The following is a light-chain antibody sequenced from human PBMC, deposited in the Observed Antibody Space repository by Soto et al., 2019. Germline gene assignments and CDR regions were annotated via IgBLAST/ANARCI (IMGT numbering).Light chain of an antibody. CDR3: QQYGSSPT. CDR2: GAS. CDR1: QSVLSNY. V-gene: IGKV3-20*01. Sequence: TQSPATRSFLQLEIATLPSRAGQSVLSNYVAWYQHKPGQAPRLLIFGASTTATGIPDRFSGSGSGTDFTLTISRLEPEDFAVYYCQQYGSSPTFGGGTKVDIK. J-gene: IGKJ4*01.